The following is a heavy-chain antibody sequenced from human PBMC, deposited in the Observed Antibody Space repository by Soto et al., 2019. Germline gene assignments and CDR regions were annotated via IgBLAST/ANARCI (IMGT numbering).Heavy chain of an antibody. Sequence: ASVKVSCKASGYTFTGYYMHWVRQAPGQGLEWMGWINPNSGGTNYAQKFQGWVTMTRDTSISTAYMELSRLRSDDTAVYYCARASGAPRGGYFAYWGQGTLVTVSS. CDR3: ARASGAPRGGYFAY. CDR1: GYTFTGYY. D-gene: IGHD3-10*01. V-gene: IGHV1-2*04. CDR2: INPNSGGT. J-gene: IGHJ4*02.